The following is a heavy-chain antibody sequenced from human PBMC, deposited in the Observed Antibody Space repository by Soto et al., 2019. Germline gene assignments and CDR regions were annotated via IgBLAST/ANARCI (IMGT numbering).Heavy chain of an antibody. CDR1: GGTFSSYA. V-gene: IGHV1-69*13. CDR2: IIPIFGTA. D-gene: IGHD5-12*01. CDR3: ARVERWLQFGWFDP. J-gene: IGHJ5*02. Sequence: ASVKVSCKASGGTFSSYAISWVRQAPGQGLEWMGGIIPIFGTANYAQKFQGRVTITADESTSTAYMELSSLRSEDTAVYYCARVERWLQFGWFDPWGQGTLVTVSS.